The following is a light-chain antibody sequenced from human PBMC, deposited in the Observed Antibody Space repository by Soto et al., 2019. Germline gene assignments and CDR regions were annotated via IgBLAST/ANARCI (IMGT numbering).Light chain of an antibody. V-gene: IGKV3-20*01. CDR2: TAS. Sequence: VLTQSPGALSWTPGERATLSCRASQSVSSSYLAWYQQKPGQAPRLLIYTASIRATGIPDRFSGSGSGTDFTLTISRLEPEDFAVYYCHQHAESPLTFGGGSKVDI. CDR1: QSVSSSY. J-gene: IGKJ4*01. CDR3: HQHAESPLT.